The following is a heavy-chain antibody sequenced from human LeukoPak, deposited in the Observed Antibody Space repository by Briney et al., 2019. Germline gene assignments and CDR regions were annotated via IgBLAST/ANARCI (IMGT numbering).Heavy chain of an antibody. V-gene: IGHV3-74*03. CDR2: INSDGSST. D-gene: IGHD6-13*01. CDR3: TRDVSQSSSWYGEFDY. J-gene: IGHJ4*02. Sequence: GGSLRLSCAASGFSFSNHWMHWVRQVPGKGLVRVSRINSDGSSTTYADSVKGRFTISRDNAKNTLYLQMNSLRDEDTAVYYCTRDVSQSSSWYGEFDYWGQGTQVTVSS. CDR1: GFSFSNHW.